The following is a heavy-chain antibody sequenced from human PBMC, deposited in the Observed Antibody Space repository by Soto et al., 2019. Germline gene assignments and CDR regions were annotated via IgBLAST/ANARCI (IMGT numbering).Heavy chain of an antibody. Sequence: GGSLRLSCAASGFTFSSYGMHWVRQAPGKGLEWVAVISYDGSNKYYADSVKGRFTISRDNSKNTLYLQMNSLRAEDTAVYYCAKSEGFRVSRFDYWGQGTLVTVSS. CDR2: ISYDGSNK. J-gene: IGHJ4*02. V-gene: IGHV3-30*18. CDR1: GFTFSSYG. CDR3: AKSEGFRVSRFDY.